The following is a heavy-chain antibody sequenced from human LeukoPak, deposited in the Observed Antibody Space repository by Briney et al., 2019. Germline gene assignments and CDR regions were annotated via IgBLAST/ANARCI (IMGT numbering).Heavy chain of an antibody. D-gene: IGHD3-10*01. CDR2: ISWNSGSI. Sequence: GRSLRLSXAASGFTFDDYAMHWVRQAPGKGLEWVSGISWNSGSICYADSVKGRFTISRDNAKNSLYLQMNSLRAEDMALYYCAIGTYYYGSGSFDPWGQGTLVTVSS. CDR3: AIGTYYYGSGSFDP. V-gene: IGHV3-9*03. J-gene: IGHJ5*02. CDR1: GFTFDDYA.